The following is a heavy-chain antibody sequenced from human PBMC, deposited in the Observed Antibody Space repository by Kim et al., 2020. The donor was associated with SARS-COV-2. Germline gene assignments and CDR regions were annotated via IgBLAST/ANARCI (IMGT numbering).Heavy chain of an antibody. CDR1: GGSISSSSYY. J-gene: IGHJ5*02. D-gene: IGHD6-13*01. Sequence: SETLSLTCTVSGGSISSSSYYWGWIRQPPGKGLEWIGSIYYSGSTYYNPSLKSRVTISVDTSKNQFSLKLSSVTAADTAVYYCARRSRIAAAVNWFDPWGQGTLVTVSS. CDR3: ARRSRIAAAVNWFDP. V-gene: IGHV4-39*01. CDR2: IYYSGST.